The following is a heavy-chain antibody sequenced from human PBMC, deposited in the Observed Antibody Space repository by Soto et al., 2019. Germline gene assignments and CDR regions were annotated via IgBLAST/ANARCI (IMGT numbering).Heavy chain of an antibody. J-gene: IGHJ6*02. Sequence: LGGSLRLSWAASGVTFSSYSMNWVRQAPGKGLEWVSSISSSSSYIYYADSVKGRFTISRDNAKNSLYLQMNSLRAEDTAVYYCAVHSSSSAYHYRIAVPGQGTTVTVS. CDR2: ISSSSSYI. V-gene: IGHV3-21*01. CDR1: GVTFSSYS. CDR3: AVHSSSSAYHYRIAV. D-gene: IGHD6-6*01.